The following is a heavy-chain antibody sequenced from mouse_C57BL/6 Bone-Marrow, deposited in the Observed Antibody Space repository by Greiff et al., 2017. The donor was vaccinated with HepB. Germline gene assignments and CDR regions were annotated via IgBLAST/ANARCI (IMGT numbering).Heavy chain of an antibody. V-gene: IGHV5-12*01. D-gene: IGHD1-1*01. Sequence: EVKLVESGGGLVQPGGSLKLSCAASGFTFSDYYMYWVRQTPEKRLEWVAYISNGGGSTYYPDTVKGRFTISRDNAKNTLYLQMSRLKSEDTAMYYCARRDYYGSSYVGFAYWGQGTLVTVSA. CDR1: GFTFSDYY. CDR2: ISNGGGST. J-gene: IGHJ3*01. CDR3: ARRDYYGSSYVGFAY.